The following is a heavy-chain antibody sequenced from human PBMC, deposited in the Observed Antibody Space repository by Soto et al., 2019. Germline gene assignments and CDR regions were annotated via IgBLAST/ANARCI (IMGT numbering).Heavy chain of an antibody. Sequence: QVQLVQSGAEVKKPGSSVKVSCKASGGTFSSYTISWVRQAPGQGLEWMGRIIPILGIANYAQKFQGRVTITADKSTSTAYMELSSLRSEDTAVYYCARDSKYSSGWPLYAPDYWGQGTLVTVSS. CDR2: IIPILGIA. V-gene: IGHV1-69*08. CDR1: GGTFSSYT. J-gene: IGHJ4*02. D-gene: IGHD6-19*01. CDR3: ARDSKYSSGWPLYAPDY.